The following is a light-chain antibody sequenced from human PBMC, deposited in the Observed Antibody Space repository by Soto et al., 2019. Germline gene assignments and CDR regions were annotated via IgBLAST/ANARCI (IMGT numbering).Light chain of an antibody. V-gene: IGLV2-23*01. J-gene: IGLJ1*01. Sequence: QSVLTQPASVSGSPGQSITISCTGTSSDVGSYDLVSWYQHHPGKAPKLMIYEGTKRPSGVSNRFSGSKSGNTASLAISGLQAEDEGDYYCQSYDSTLSARYVFGTGTKVTVL. CDR2: EGT. CDR1: SSDVGSYDL. CDR3: QSYDSTLSARYV.